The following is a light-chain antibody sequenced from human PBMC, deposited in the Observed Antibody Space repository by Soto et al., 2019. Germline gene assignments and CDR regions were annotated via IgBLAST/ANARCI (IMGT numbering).Light chain of an antibody. V-gene: IGKV1-12*01. CDR2: SAS. J-gene: IGKJ1*01. CDR1: QAISNF. Sequence: DIQMTQSPSTVPASVGDRITITCRGSQAISNFLAWYQQKPGKAPELLIYSASSLRSGVPSRFSGSGSGTAFTLSISSLQPDDFATYYCQQASSFPRTFGQGTKVEIK. CDR3: QQASSFPRT.